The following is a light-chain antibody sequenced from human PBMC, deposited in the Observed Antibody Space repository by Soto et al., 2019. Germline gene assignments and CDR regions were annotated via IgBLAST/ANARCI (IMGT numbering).Light chain of an antibody. Sequence: DIQMTQSPSTLSASVGDRVTITCRASQSISRWLAWYQQRPGEAPKLLISDASNLESGVPSRFSGRGSGTEFTLTIRNLQPDDFATYYCQQYHTYSTFGQGTKVDI. V-gene: IGKV1-5*01. CDR3: QQYHTYST. CDR2: DAS. J-gene: IGKJ1*01. CDR1: QSISRW.